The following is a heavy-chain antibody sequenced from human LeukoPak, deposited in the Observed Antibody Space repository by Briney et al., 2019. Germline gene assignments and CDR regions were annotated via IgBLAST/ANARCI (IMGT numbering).Heavy chain of an antibody. D-gene: IGHD2-15*01. Sequence: GESLKISCKGSGYSFATYWIGWVRQMPGQGLEWMGIIFPGDSDTRYSPSFQGQVTISADKSISTAYLQWSSLKASDTAIYYCASEYCSGGNCYFDYWGQGTLVTVSS. CDR1: GYSFATYW. CDR3: ASEYCSGGNCYFDY. V-gene: IGHV5-51*01. CDR2: IFPGDSDT. J-gene: IGHJ4*02.